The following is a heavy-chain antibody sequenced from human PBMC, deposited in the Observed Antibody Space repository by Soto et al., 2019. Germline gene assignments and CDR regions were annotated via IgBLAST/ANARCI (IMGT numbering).Heavy chain of an antibody. CDR1: GYRFNPYW. J-gene: IGHJ6*02. D-gene: IGHD3-3*01. CDR2: IFPDDSDT. CDR3: ARHYDFWSRHSYYYGMDG. V-gene: IGHV5-51*01. Sequence: DSLNLSCYGSGYRFNPYWIAWVRQVPGKGLEWMGVIFPDDSDTKYSPSFQGQVSISVDKSINTAYLQWSSLKDSDTAIYFCARHYDFWSRHSYYYGMDGWGQGTTVTVSS.